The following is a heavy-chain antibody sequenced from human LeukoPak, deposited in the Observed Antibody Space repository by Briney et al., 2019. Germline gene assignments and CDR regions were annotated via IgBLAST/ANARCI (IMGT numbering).Heavy chain of an antibody. D-gene: IGHD3-22*01. Sequence: GGSLSLSCAVSGFTFSGYSMKWIRQPPGKGLEWVSYISSSTTTIYHVHPEKGLFTVSRDNAKNSLYLQMHSLRVEDTAVYYCATDREDYDSSGYYLSDAFDIWGQGTMVTVSS. V-gene: IGHV3-48*01. CDR2: ISSSTTTI. J-gene: IGHJ3*02. CDR3: ATDREDYDSSGYYLSDAFDI. CDR1: GFTFSGYS.